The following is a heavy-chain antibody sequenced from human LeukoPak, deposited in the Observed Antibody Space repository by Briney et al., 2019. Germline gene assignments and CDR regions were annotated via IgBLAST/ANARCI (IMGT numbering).Heavy chain of an antibody. D-gene: IGHD6-19*01. V-gene: IGHV1-2*02. Sequence: AAVKVSCKAPGYTFTGYYMHWVRQAPGQGLEWMGWINPNSGGTNYAQKFQGRVTMTRDTSISTAYMELSRLRSDDTAVYYCARSVAGYSSGWYPLGYWGQGTLVTVSS. J-gene: IGHJ4*02. CDR1: GYTFTGYY. CDR2: INPNSGGT. CDR3: ARSVAGYSSGWYPLGY.